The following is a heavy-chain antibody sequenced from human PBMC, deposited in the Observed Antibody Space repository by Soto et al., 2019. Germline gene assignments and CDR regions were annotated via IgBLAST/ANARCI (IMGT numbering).Heavy chain of an antibody. CDR2: MYHSGNT. J-gene: IGHJ5*02. V-gene: IGHV4-30-2*01. D-gene: IGHD3-10*01. CDR1: GGSITSGGYS. Sequence: SETLSLTCAVSGGSITSGGYSWGWIRQPPGQGLEWIGYMYHSGNTYYNPSLKGRVTISLDHSRNQFSLKLSSVTAADTAVYYCARHRGPMVRGVITNWFDPWGQGTLVTVSS. CDR3: ARHRGPMVRGVITNWFDP.